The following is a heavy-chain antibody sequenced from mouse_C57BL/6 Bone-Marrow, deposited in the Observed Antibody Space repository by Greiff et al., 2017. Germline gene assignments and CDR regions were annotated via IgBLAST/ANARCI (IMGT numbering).Heavy chain of an antibody. D-gene: IGHD1-1*01. J-gene: IGHJ3*01. CDR1: GYTLTDYY. CDR2: INPNNGGT. Sequence: EVKLVVSGPELVKPGASVKISCKASGYTLTDYYMNWVKQSHGKSLEWIGDINPNNGGTSYNQKFKGKATLTVDKSSSTAYMELRSLTSEDSSVYYCARGDYYGSSYGAYWGPGTLVTVSA. CDR3: ARGDYYGSSYGAY. V-gene: IGHV1-26*01.